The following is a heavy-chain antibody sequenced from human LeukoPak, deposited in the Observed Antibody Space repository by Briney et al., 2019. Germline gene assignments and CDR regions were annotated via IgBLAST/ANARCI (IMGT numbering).Heavy chain of an antibody. CDR2: ISGDGSII. V-gene: IGHV3-74*01. CDR1: RFTFSNSW. D-gene: IGHD7-27*01. J-gene: IGHJ4*02. CDR3: ARVGLVLGTFDY. Sequence: GGSLRLSCAASRFTFSNSWMHWVRQGPGKGLVWVSRISGDGSIIRYADSVKGRFTISRDNAKNTLYLQMNSLRAEDTAVYYCARVGLVLGTFDYWGQGTLVTVSS.